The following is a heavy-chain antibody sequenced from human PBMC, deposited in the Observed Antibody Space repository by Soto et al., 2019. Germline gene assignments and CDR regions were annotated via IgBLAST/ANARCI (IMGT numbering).Heavy chain of an antibody. J-gene: IGHJ5*02. CDR2: IIPVTETP. Sequence: QVQLVQSGAEVKKSGSSVKVSCKASGGTFISHAINWVRQAPGQGLEWMGVIIPVTETPNYAQKFQGRVTITADKSTTTVYMELISLTSEDTAVYYCTRGTKGPGHYGPGNQGCFDPWGQGTPVTVSS. CDR1: GGTFISHA. CDR3: TRGTKGPGHYGPGNQGCFDP. D-gene: IGHD3-10*01. V-gene: IGHV1-69*06.